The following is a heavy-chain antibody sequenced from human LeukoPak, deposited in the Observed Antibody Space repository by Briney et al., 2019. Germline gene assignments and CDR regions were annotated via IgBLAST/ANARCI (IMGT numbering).Heavy chain of an antibody. V-gene: IGHV3-30*04. J-gene: IGHJ5*02. CDR2: ISYDGSGK. D-gene: IGHD3-10*01. CDR1: GFTFNTYA. CDR3: ARDHERGSGDNWAINRFDP. Sequence: GTSLRLSCAASGFTFNTYAMHWVRQAPGKGLEWVAVISYDGSGKYYTDSVKGRFTISRDDSKNTLYLQMNSLRPEDSAVYYCARDHERGSGDNWAINRFDPWGQGTLVTVSS.